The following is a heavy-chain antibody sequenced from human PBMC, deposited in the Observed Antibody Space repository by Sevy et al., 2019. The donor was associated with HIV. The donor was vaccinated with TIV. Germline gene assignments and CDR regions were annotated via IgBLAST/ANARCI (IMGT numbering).Heavy chain of an antibody. CDR2: IKQDGSWK. Sequence: GGSLRLSCAASGFTFSSYWMSWVRQAPGKGLEWVANIKQDGSWKYYVDSVKGRFTISRDNAKNSLYLQMNSLRAEDTAVYYCARVGVYYYDSSGPFDYWGQGTLVTVSS. CDR3: ARVGVYYYDSSGPFDY. D-gene: IGHD3-22*01. J-gene: IGHJ4*02. CDR1: GFTFSSYW. V-gene: IGHV3-7*01.